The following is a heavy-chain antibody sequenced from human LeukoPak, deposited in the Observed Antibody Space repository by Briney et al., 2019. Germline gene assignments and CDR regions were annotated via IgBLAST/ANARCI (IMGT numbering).Heavy chain of an antibody. V-gene: IGHV3-23*01. CDR2: IVGSGSST. CDR1: GFTFSSYA. Sequence: PRGSPRLSCAPSGFTFSSYAMSWVRQAPGKGLAWVSAIVGSGSSTNYADSVKGRFTISRDNSKNTLYLQMNSLRAEDTAVYYCAKETYMLRDYDYAYDNGDQGTLVTVSS. J-gene: IGHJ4*02. CDR3: AKETYMLRDYDYAYDN. D-gene: IGHD3-16*01.